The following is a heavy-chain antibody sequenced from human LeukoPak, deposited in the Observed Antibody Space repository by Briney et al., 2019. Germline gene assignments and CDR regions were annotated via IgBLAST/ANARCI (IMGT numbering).Heavy chain of an antibody. CDR2: ISGSDDGT. D-gene: IGHD2-15*01. J-gene: IGHJ4*02. CDR3: AKSPVSSCRGSFCYPFDY. CDR1: GFTFSTYA. V-gene: IGHV3-23*01. Sequence: PGGSLRLSRAASGFTFSTYAMSWVRQIPGKGLEWVSAISGSDDGTYYADSVKGRFTISRDNSRNTLYLQMNTLRAEDTAVYFCAKSPVSSCRGSFCYPFDYWGQGNLVTVSS.